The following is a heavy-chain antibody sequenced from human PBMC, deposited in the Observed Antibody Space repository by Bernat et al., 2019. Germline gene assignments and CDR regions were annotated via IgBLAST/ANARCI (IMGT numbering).Heavy chain of an antibody. D-gene: IGHD3-10*02. V-gene: IGHV3-66*01. CDR3: AKCSGSYVVDGMDV. Sequence: EVQLVESGGGLVQAGGSLRLSCAASGFTVSNSYMTWVRQAPGKGLEWVSVIYSGGHTYYADSVKGRFTISRDNFKNTLDLQMNSLRAEDTAVYYCAKCSGSYVVDGMDVWGQGTTVTVSS. J-gene: IGHJ6*02. CDR1: GFTVSNSY. CDR2: IYSGGHT.